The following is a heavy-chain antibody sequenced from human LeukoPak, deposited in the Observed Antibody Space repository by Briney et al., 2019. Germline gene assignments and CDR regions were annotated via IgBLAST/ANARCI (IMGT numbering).Heavy chain of an antibody. CDR2: IYYSGST. CDR1: GGSISSGDYY. Sequence: SQTLSLTCTVSGGSISSGDYYWSWIRQPPGKGLEWIGYIYYSGSTNYNPSLKSRVTISVDTSKNQFSLKLSSVTATDTAVYYCAKAAAGAFDIWGQGTMVTVSS. V-gene: IGHV4-61*08. D-gene: IGHD6-13*01. CDR3: AKAAAGAFDI. J-gene: IGHJ3*02.